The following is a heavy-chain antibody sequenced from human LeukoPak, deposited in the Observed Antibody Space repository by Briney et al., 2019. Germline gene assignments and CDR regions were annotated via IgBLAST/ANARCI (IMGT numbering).Heavy chain of an antibody. Sequence: PSETLSLTCTVSGGSISSSSYYWGWIRQPPGKGLEWIGSIYYSGSTYYNPSLKSRVTISVDTSKNQFSLKLSSVTAADTAVYYCARPITDITGDPPYGMDVWGQGTTVTVSS. J-gene: IGHJ6*02. CDR3: ARPITDITGDPPYGMDV. CDR1: GGSISSSSYY. CDR2: IYYSGST. V-gene: IGHV4-39*01. D-gene: IGHD7-27*01.